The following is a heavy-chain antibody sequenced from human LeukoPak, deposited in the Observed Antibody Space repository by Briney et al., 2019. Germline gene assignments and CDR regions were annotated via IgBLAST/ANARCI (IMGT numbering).Heavy chain of an antibody. CDR2: INSDGSST. D-gene: IGHD2-2*01. J-gene: IGHJ6*03. Sequence: GGSLRLSCAASGFTFSSYWMHWVRQAPGKGLVWVSRINSDGSSTSYADSVKGRFTISRDNAKNTLYLQMNSLRSEDTAVYYCARGARPAATYYYYYDMDVWGKGTTVTVSS. V-gene: IGHV3-74*01. CDR3: ARGARPAATYYYYYDMDV. CDR1: GFTFSSYW.